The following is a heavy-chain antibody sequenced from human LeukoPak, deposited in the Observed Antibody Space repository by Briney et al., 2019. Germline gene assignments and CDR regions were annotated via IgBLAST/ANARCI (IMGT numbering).Heavy chain of an antibody. Sequence: ASVKVSCKASGYTFTGYYLHWVRQAPGQGLEWMGRINPNSGGTNYAQKFQGRVTMTRDTSISTVYMELSRLRFDDTAVYYCAREYVQGILVLGYWGQETLVTVSS. CDR2: INPNSGGT. CDR3: AREYVQGILVLGY. CDR1: GYTFTGYY. D-gene: IGHD2-8*02. V-gene: IGHV1-2*06. J-gene: IGHJ4*02.